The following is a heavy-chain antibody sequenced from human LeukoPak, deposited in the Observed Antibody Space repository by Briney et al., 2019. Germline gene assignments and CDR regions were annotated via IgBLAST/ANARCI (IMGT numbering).Heavy chain of an antibody. CDR3: ARDRRQLGLDY. J-gene: IGHJ4*02. Sequence: PGRSLRLSCAASGFTFSSYGMHWVRQAPGKGLEWVAVIRYDGGNKYYADSVKGRFTISRDNSKNTLYLQMNSLRAEDTAVYYCARDRRQLGLDYWGQGTLVTVSS. CDR1: GFTFSSYG. CDR2: IRYDGGNK. D-gene: IGHD6-6*01. V-gene: IGHV3-33*01.